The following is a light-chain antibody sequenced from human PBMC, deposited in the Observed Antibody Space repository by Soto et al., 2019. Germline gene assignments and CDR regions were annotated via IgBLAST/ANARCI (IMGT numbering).Light chain of an antibody. CDR1: QSVAANY. CDR2: GAS. V-gene: IGKV3-20*01. J-gene: IGKJ3*01. Sequence: EVVLTQSPGTLSLSPEERATLSCRASQSVAANYLAWYQQKRGQAPRLLIYGASSRATGIPDRFSGSGPGTDFTLTISRLEPEDFSVYYCHQYGTAPLTFGPGTKVDIK. CDR3: HQYGTAPLT.